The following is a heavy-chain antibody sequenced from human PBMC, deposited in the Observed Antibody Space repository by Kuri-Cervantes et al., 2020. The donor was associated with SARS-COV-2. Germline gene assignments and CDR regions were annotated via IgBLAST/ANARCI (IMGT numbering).Heavy chain of an antibody. CDR1: GGTFSSYA. V-gene: IGHV1-69*04. Sequence: SVKVSCKASGGTFSSYAISWVRQAPGQGLEWMERIIPIFGIANYAQKFQGRVTITADKSTSTAYMELSSLRSEDTAVYYCARDAAADNLSDYWGQGTLVTDSS. D-gene: IGHD6-13*01. J-gene: IGHJ4*02. CDR3: ARDAAADNLSDY. CDR2: IIPIFGIA.